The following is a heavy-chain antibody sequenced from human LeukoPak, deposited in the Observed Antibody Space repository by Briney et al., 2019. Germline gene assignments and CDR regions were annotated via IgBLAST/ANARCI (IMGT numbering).Heavy chain of an antibody. CDR2: ISTDGSST. J-gene: IGHJ3*02. D-gene: IGHD6-6*01. V-gene: IGHV3-74*01. CDR1: GSTFSSYW. Sequence: GGSLRLSCAASGSTFSSYWMHWVRQAPGKGLVWVSRISTDGSSTNSADSVKGRFTISRDNAKNTLYLQMNSLRAEDTAVYYCVREYSSSSGRAFDIWGQGTMVTVSP. CDR3: VREYSSSSGRAFDI.